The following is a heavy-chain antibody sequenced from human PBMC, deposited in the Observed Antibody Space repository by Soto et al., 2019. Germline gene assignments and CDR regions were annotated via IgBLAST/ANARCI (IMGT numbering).Heavy chain of an antibody. CDR1: GGSISSSHW. J-gene: IGHJ3*01. CDR2: ISHSGTS. CDR3: ARVVLTITRGAFDA. V-gene: IGHV4-4*02. D-gene: IGHD3-9*01. Sequence: QVQLKESGPGLVKPSWTLSLTCAVSGGSISSSHWWTWVRQYPGKGLEYIGEISHSGTSNSNPSLKSRVTLSVDKSKNHFSLTLTSVTAADTAVYYCARVVLTITRGAFDAWGQGTLVIVSS.